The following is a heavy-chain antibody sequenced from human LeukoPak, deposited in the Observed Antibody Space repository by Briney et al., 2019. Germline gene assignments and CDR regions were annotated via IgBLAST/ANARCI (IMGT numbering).Heavy chain of an antibody. CDR2: ISGSGGST. V-gene: IGHV3-23*01. Sequence: GGSLRLSCAASGFTFSDYAMSWVRQALGKGLKWVSVISGSGGSTYNADSVKGRFTISRDNSKNILYLQMNSLRAEDTAVYYCAKSVESAVTTNPYYDFWGQGALVTVSS. CDR1: GFTFSDYA. D-gene: IGHD4-17*01. CDR3: AKSVESAVTTNPYYDF. J-gene: IGHJ4*02.